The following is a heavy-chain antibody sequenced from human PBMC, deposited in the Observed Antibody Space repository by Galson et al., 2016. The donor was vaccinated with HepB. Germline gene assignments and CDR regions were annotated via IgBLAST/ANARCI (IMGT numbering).Heavy chain of an antibody. Sequence: SETLSLTCTASGGSISSYYWSWIRQPPGKGLVWIGYIYYSGSTNYNPSLKSRVTISVDTSKNQFSLKLSSVTAADTAVYYCARAGSSSWYSGSDFDYWGQGTLVTVSS. D-gene: IGHD6-13*01. J-gene: IGHJ4*02. V-gene: IGHV4-59*01. CDR3: ARAGSSSWYSGSDFDY. CDR1: GGSISSYY. CDR2: IYYSGST.